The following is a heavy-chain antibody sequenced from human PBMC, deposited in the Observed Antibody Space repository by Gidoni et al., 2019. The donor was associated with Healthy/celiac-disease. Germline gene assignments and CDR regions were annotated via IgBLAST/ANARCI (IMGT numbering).Heavy chain of an antibody. Sequence: EVQLLESGGGLVQTGGSLRLSCAASGFPFGSSAMGWVRHDPGKGLGWVSAISGSGGSTYYADSVKGRFTISRDNSKNTLYLQMNSLRAEDTAVYYCAKGGLDGYYDSSGYSDYWGQGTLVTVSS. CDR3: AKGGLDGYYDSSGYSDY. CDR2: ISGSGGST. J-gene: IGHJ4*02. V-gene: IGHV3-23*01. CDR1: GFPFGSSA. D-gene: IGHD3-22*01.